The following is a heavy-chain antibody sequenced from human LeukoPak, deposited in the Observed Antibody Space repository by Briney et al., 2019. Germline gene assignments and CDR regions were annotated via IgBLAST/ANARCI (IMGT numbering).Heavy chain of an antibody. CDR1: GISFSSYE. Sequence: QPGGSLRLSCEASGISFSSYEMNWVRQAPGKGLEWLSCISGSGTPVYYADSVKGRFTISRDNAKNSLYLQMNSLRAEDTAVYYCARGFRDTAMFLDHWGQGTLVTV. V-gene: IGHV3-48*03. CDR2: ISGSGTPV. CDR3: ARGFRDTAMFLDH. D-gene: IGHD5-18*01. J-gene: IGHJ4*02.